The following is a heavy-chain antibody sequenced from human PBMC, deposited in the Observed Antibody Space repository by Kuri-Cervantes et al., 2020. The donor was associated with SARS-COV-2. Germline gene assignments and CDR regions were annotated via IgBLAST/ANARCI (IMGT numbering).Heavy chain of an antibody. CDR1: GFTFSSYW. CDR3: ARAYSSSYVLYFDY. V-gene: IGHV3-7*04. CDR2: IKQDGSEK. D-gene: IGHD6-13*01. Sequence: GGSLRLSCAASGFTFSSYWMSWVRRAPGKGLEWVANIKQDGSEKYYVDSVKGRFTISRDNAKNSLYLQMNSLRAEDTAVYYCARAYSSSYVLYFDYWGQGTLVTVSS. J-gene: IGHJ4*02.